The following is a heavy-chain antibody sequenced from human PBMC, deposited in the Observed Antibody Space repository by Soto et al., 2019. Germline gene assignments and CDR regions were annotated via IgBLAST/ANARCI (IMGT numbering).Heavy chain of an antibody. D-gene: IGHD3-3*01. CDR2: ISYDGSNK. J-gene: IGHJ4*02. CDR3: ATGRPYYDFWRGYYY. Sequence: GGPMRLSWGAAGFTCISYGRHWVRQDTGKGLEWVAVISYDGSNKYYADSVKGRFTISRDNSKNTLYLQMNSLRAEDTAVYYCATGRPYYDFWRGYYYWGQGTLVTVPS. CDR1: GFTCISYG. V-gene: IGHV3-30*03.